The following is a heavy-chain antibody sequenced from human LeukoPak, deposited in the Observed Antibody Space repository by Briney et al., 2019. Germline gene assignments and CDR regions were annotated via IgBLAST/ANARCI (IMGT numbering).Heavy chain of an antibody. D-gene: IGHD3-9*01. CDR2: IYHSGST. Sequence: SETLSLTCTVSGYSISSGYYWGWIRQPPGKGLEWIGSIYHSGSTNYNPSLKSRVTISVDTSKNQFSLKLSSVTAADTAVYYCAGHQNILTGYPDAFDIWGQGTMVTVSS. V-gene: IGHV4-38-2*02. J-gene: IGHJ3*02. CDR3: AGHQNILTGYPDAFDI. CDR1: GYSISSGYY.